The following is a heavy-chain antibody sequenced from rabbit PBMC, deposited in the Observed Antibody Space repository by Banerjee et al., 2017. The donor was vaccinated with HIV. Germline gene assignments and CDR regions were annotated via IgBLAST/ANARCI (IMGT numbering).Heavy chain of an antibody. CDR3: ARDLAGVIGWNFNL. CDR2: IGAGSSGTT. D-gene: IGHD4-1*01. J-gene: IGHJ4*01. CDR1: GFTLSSYW. Sequence: QEQLVESGGGLVQPEGSLTLTCKASGFTLSSYWMWWVRQAPGKGLEWIACIGAGSSGTTYYASWAKGRFTISKPSSTTVTLQMTSLTAADTATYFCARDLAGVIGWNFNLWGPGTLVTVS. V-gene: IGHV1S45*01.